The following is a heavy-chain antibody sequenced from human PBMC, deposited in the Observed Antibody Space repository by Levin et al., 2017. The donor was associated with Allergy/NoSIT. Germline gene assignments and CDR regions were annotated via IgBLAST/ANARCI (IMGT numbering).Heavy chain of an antibody. CDR2: IYHSGST. J-gene: IGHJ3*02. Sequence: GSLRLSCAVSGGSISSSNWWSWVRQPPGKGLEWIGEIYHSGSTNYNPSLKSRVTISVDKSKNQFSLKLSSVTAADTAVYYCAREGDIVVVVAARGGAFDIWGQGTMVTVSS. CDR1: GGSISSSNW. V-gene: IGHV4-4*02. CDR3: AREGDIVVVVAARGGAFDI. D-gene: IGHD2-15*01.